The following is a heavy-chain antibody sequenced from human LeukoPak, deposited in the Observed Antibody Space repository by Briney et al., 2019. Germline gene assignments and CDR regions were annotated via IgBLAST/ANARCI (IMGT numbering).Heavy chain of an antibody. CDR3: ARDGGPQLWFPFDY. Sequence: GGSLRLSCAASGLTFSSYSMNWVRQAPGKGLEWVSSISSSSSYIYYADSVKGRFTISRDNAKNSLYLQMNSLRAEDTAVYYCARDGGPQLWFPFDYWGQGTLVTVSS. J-gene: IGHJ4*02. CDR2: ISSSSSYI. D-gene: IGHD5-18*01. V-gene: IGHV3-21*01. CDR1: GLTFSSYS.